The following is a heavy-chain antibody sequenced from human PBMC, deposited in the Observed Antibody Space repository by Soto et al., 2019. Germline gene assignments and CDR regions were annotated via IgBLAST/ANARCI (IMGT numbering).Heavy chain of an antibody. Sequence: SGPTLVNPTQTLTLTCTFSGFSLSTSGMRVSWIRQPPGKALEWLARIDWDDDKFYSTSLKTRLTISKDTSKNQVVLTMTNMDHVHTATYYCARTPRSGYYFDYWGQGTLVTVSS. J-gene: IGHJ4*02. V-gene: IGHV2-70*04. CDR3: ARTPRSGYYFDY. CDR1: GFSLSTSGMR. CDR2: IDWDDDK.